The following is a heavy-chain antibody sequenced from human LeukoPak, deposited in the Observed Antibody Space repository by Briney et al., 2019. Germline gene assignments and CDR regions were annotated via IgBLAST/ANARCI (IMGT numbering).Heavy chain of an antibody. CDR3: ARSSSSGGPYYYYGMDV. D-gene: IGHD6-6*01. CDR1: GGTFSSYA. CDR2: IIPILGIA. V-gene: IGHV1-69*04. Sequence: SAKVSCKASGGTFSSYAISWVRQAPGQGLEWMGRIIPILGIANYAQKFQGRVTITADKSTSTAYMELSSLRSEDTAVYYCARSSSSGGPYYYYGMDVWGQGTTVTVSS. J-gene: IGHJ6*02.